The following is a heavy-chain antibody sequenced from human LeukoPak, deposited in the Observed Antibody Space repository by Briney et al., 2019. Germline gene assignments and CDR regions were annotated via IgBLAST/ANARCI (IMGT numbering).Heavy chain of an antibody. CDR1: DXSITSYY. CDR3: ARDKGPYWYFDL. V-gene: IGHV4-59*01. CDR2: IYNSGST. Sequence: SETLSLTCTVSDXSITSYYWNWIRQPPGKGLEWIGNIYNSGSTDYNPSLKSRVIISVNTSKNQISLKLSSVTAADTAVYYCARDKGPYWYFDLWGRGTLVTVSS. J-gene: IGHJ2*01.